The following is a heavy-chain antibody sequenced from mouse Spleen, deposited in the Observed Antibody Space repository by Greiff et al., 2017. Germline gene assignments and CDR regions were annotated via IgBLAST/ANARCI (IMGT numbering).Heavy chain of an antibody. CDR1: GFSLTSYG. Sequence: QVQLQQSGPSLVQPSQSLSITCTVSGFSLTSYGVHWVRQSPGKGLEWLGVIWRGGSTDYNAAFMSRLSITKVNSKSQVFFKMNSLQADDTAIYYCAKKDHYGSSYGYFDVWGAGTTVTVSS. J-gene: IGHJ1*01. V-gene: IGHV2-5-1*01. CDR2: IWRGGST. D-gene: IGHD1-1*01. CDR3: AKKDHYGSSYGYFDV.